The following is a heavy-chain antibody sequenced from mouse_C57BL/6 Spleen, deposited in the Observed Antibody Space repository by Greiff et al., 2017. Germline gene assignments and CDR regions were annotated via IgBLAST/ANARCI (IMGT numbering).Heavy chain of an antibody. V-gene: IGHV1-55*01. CDR3: ARGGDYYGSSSDY. D-gene: IGHD1-1*01. CDR1: GYTFTSYW. CDR2: IYPGSGST. J-gene: IGHJ2*01. Sequence: QVHVKQPGAELVKPGASVKMSCKASGYTFTSYWITWVKQRPGQGLEWIGDIYPGSGSTNYNEKFKSKATLTVDTSSSTAYMQLSSLTSEDSAVYYCARGGDYYGSSSDYWGQGTTRTVSS.